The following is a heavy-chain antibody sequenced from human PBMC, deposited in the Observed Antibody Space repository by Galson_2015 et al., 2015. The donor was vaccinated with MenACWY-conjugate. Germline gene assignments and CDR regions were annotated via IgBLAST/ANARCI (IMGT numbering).Heavy chain of an antibody. CDR2: ISGYNGDT. CDR3: ARDRDVNYLPPNVMVRGEAMDA. Sequence: SVKVSCKASDDRFTSYGISWVRQAPGQGLEWMGWISGYNGDTHYAQKFEGRVTMTTDTSTSTAYMELRSLRSDDTAVYYCARDRDVNYLPPNVMVRGEAMDAWGQGTTVTVSS. D-gene: IGHD3-10*01. J-gene: IGHJ6*02. CDR1: DDRFTSYG. V-gene: IGHV1-18*01.